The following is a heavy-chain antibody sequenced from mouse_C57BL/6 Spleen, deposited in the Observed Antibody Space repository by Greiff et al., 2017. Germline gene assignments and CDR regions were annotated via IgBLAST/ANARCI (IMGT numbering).Heavy chain of an antibody. CDR3: ARRAGGDYFDY. J-gene: IGHJ2*01. CDR2: INPSSGYT. V-gene: IGHV1-4*01. Sequence: VQLQQSGAELARPGASVKMSCKASGYTFTSYTMHWVKQRPGQGLEWIGYINPSSGYTKYNQKFKDKATLTADKSSSTAYMQLSSLTSEDSAVSYCARRAGGDYFDYWGQGTTLTVSS. D-gene: IGHD3-3*01. CDR1: GYTFTSYT.